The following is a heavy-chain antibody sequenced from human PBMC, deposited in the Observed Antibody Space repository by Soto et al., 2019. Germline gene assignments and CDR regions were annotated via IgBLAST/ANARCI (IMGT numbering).Heavy chain of an antibody. CDR2: INASDGNT. D-gene: IGHD3-9*01. J-gene: IGHJ5*02. CDR3: ARDYDILTGYYHWFDP. Sequence: ASVKVSCKASGYTFTSYAMHWVRQAPGQRLEWMGRINASDGNTNYSQKFQGRVTMTRDTSTSTAYMELSSLRSEDTAFFYCARDYDILTGYYHWFDPWGQGTLVTVSS. V-gene: IGHV1-3*01. CDR1: GYTFTSYA.